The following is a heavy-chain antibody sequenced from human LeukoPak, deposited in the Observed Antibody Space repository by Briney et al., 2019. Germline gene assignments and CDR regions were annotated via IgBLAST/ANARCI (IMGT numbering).Heavy chain of an antibody. V-gene: IGHV1-2*02. J-gene: IGHJ3*02. Sequence: ASVKVSCKASGYSLTAYYMQWVRQAPGQGLEWMGWINTNSGDTNFAQRFQGRVTMTRDMFIGTAYMELSRLRSDDAAVYYCAREGDWDAFDIWGQGTMVTVSS. D-gene: IGHD3/OR15-3a*01. CDR3: AREGDWDAFDI. CDR2: INTNSGDT. CDR1: GYSLTAYY.